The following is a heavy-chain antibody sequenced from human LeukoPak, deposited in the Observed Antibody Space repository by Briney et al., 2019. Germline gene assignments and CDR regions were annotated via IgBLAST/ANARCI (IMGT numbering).Heavy chain of an antibody. D-gene: IGHD1-26*01. V-gene: IGHV6-1*01. J-gene: IGHJ3*02. CDR2: MFYRPKWYN. CDR3: ARHSEKVGAAKDAFDI. Sequence: WQGLSLTRAISRDRSFSTMPSSGWARLPPRRGLEWLGRMFYRPKWYNDYAVSVKSRITITPDTSKNQFSLQLNSVTPDDTAVYYCARHSEKVGAAKDAFDIWGQGTMVTVSS. CDR1: RDRSFSTMPS.